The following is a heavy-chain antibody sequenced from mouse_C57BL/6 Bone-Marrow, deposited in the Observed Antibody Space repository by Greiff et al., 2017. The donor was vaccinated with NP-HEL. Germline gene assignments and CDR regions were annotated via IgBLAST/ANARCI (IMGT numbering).Heavy chain of an antibody. D-gene: IGHD2-3*01. V-gene: IGHV1-26*01. Sequence: VQLQQSGPELVKPGASVKISCKASGYTFTDYYMNWVKQSHGKSLEWIGDINPNNGGTSYNQKFKGKATLTVDKSSSTAYMELRSLTSEDSAVYYCARKFYDGYYLFAYWGQGTLGTVSA. CDR2: INPNNGGT. CDR3: ARKFYDGYYLFAY. CDR1: GYTFTDYY. J-gene: IGHJ3*01.